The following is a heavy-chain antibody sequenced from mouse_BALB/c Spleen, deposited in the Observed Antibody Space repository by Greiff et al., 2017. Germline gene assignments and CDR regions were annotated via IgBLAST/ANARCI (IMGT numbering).Heavy chain of an antibody. CDR2: ISDGGSYT. D-gene: IGHD2-4*01. Sequence: EVMLVESGGGLVKPGGSLKLSCAASGFTFSDYYMYWVRQTPEKRLEWVATISDGGSYTYYPDSVKGRFTISRDNAKNNLYLQMSSLKSEDTAMYYCARDPSTMITTGYAMDYWGQGTSVTVSS. V-gene: IGHV5-4*02. CDR1: GFTFSDYY. J-gene: IGHJ4*01. CDR3: ARDPSTMITTGYAMDY.